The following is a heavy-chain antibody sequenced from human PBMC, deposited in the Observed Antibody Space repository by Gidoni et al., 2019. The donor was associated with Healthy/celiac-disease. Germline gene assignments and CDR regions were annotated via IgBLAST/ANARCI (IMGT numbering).Heavy chain of an antibody. D-gene: IGHD7-27*01. V-gene: IGHV4-4*06. CDR3: ARVLPLTGGGFDY. J-gene: IGHJ4*02. Sequence: VTMSVDTSKNQFSLKLSSVTAADTAVYYCARVLPLTGGGFDYWGQGTLVTVSS.